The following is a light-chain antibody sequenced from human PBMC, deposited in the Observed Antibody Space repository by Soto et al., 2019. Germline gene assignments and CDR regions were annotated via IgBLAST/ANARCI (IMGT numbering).Light chain of an antibody. CDR3: QKGKSYPLT. CDR1: QGISSY. CDR2: AAS. J-gene: IGKJ4*01. Sequence: DIQLTQSPSFLSASVGDRVTITCPASQGISSYLAWYQQQPGIAPKFLIYAASPLQSGVPSRFSGSRSGTEVAVAISSLLPEDFATYYCQKGKSYPLTFGGGTQVEIK. V-gene: IGKV1-9*01.